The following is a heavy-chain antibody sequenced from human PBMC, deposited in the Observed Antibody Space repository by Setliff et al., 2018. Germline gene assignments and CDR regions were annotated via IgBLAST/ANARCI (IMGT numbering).Heavy chain of an antibody. CDR1: GFSFSSYA. J-gene: IGHJ4*01. CDR2: IIGSGISA. CDR3: AKSPHDFWSGRVFFDY. D-gene: IGHD3-3*01. V-gene: IGHV3-23*01. Sequence: ETLSLSCAASGFSFSSYAMSWVRQAPGKGLEWVSTIIGSGISAYYADSVRGRVTISRDNHKNTLHLQMNSLRVEDTAIYYCAKSPHDFWSGRVFFDYWGQGMLVTVSS.